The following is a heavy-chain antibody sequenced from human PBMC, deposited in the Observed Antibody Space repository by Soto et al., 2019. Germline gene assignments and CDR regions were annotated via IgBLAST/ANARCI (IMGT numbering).Heavy chain of an antibody. CDR2: IIPIFGTA. CDR3: ARAANRWVPAAIGSRTFVYYFDY. D-gene: IGHD6-25*01. Sequence: QVQLVQSGAEVKKPGSSVKVSCKASGGTFSSYAISWVRQAPGQGLEWMGGIIPIFGTANYAQKFQGRVTITADESTSTACMELGSLRSEDTAVYYCARAANRWVPAAIGSRTFVYYFDYWGQGTLVTVSS. J-gene: IGHJ4*02. CDR1: GGTFSSYA. V-gene: IGHV1-69*01.